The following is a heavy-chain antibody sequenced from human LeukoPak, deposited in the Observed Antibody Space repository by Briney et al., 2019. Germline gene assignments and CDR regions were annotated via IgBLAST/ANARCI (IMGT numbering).Heavy chain of an antibody. J-gene: IGHJ4*02. CDR2: VSGRDTST. V-gene: IGHV3-23*01. D-gene: IGHD3-9*01. Sequence: GSLRLSCAASGFTFSNYAMSWVRQAPGKGLEWVSAVSGRDTSTYYTDSVKGRFTISRDNSKNTLYLQMNSLSAEDTAIYYCAKWGDYDVLTGYYDSDYWGQGTLVTASS. CDR1: GFTFSNYA. CDR3: AKWGDYDVLTGYYDSDY.